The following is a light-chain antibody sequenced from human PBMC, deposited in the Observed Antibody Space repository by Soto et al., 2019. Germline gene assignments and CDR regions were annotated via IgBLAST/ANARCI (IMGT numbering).Light chain of an antibody. CDR3: RSYTSRDTHV. V-gene: IGLV2-14*01. CDR2: EVT. J-gene: IGLJ1*01. CDR1: SRDVGGYNY. Sequence: QSVLTQPASVSGSPGQSITISCTGTSRDVGGYNYVSWYQQYPGKAPKLMIHEVTNRPSGVSDRFSGSKSGNTASLTISGLQAEDEAEYYCRSYTSRDTHVFGTGTKLTVL.